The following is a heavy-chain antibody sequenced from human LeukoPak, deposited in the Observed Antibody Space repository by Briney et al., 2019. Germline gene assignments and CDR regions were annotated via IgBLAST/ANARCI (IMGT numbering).Heavy chain of an antibody. CDR1: GFTFTSYA. J-gene: IGHJ1*01. CDR2: MSVSGGST. Sequence: GGSLRLSCAASGFTFTSYAMSWVRQAPGKGLEWVSAMSVSGGSTYYAASVKGRFTVSRDNSKNTLYLEMKSLRGEDTAVYYCAKDGVGDSSGYYLLEHWGQGTLVTVSS. CDR3: AKDGVGDSSGYYLLEH. D-gene: IGHD3-22*01. V-gene: IGHV3-23*01.